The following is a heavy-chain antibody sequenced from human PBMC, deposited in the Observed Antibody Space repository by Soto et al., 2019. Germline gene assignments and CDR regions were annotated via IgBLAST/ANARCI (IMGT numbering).Heavy chain of an antibody. V-gene: IGHV1-69*13. CDR2: IIPIFGTA. Sequence: SVKVSCKASGGTFSSYAISWVRQAPGQGLEWMGGIIPIFGTANYAQKFQGRVTITADESTSTAYMELSSLRSEDTAVYYCARVVYDILTGYYYYGMDVWGQGTTVTVSS. J-gene: IGHJ6*02. CDR1: GGTFSSYA. D-gene: IGHD3-9*01. CDR3: ARVVYDILTGYYYYGMDV.